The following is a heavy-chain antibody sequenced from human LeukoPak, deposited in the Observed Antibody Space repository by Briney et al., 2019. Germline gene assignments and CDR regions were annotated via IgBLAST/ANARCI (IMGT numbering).Heavy chain of an antibody. D-gene: IGHD2-15*01. Sequence: SETLSLTCTVSGGSISSYYWSWIRQPPGKGPEWIGYIYYSGSTNYNPSLKSRVTISVDTSKNQFSLKLSSVTAADTAVYYCASVGYCSGGSCPHFDYWGQGTLVTVSS. J-gene: IGHJ4*02. V-gene: IGHV4-59*01. CDR3: ASVGYCSGGSCPHFDY. CDR1: GGSISSYY. CDR2: IYYSGST.